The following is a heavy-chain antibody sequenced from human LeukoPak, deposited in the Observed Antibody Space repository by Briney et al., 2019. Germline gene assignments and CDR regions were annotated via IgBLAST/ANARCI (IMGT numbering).Heavy chain of an antibody. V-gene: IGHV1-69*05. CDR3: ARDGGDFWSGYYGY. D-gene: IGHD3-3*01. CDR2: IIPIFGTA. CDR1: GGTFSSYA. Sequence: GASAKVSCKASGGTFSSYAISWVRQAPGQGLEWMGRIIPIFGTANYAQKFQGRVTITTDESTSTAYMELSSLRSEDTAVYYCARDGGDFWSGYYGYWGQGTLVTVSS. J-gene: IGHJ4*02.